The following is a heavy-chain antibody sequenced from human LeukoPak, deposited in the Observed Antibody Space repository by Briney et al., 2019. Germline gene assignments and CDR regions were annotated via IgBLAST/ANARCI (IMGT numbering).Heavy chain of an antibody. CDR3: ARAYSGDAFDI. V-gene: IGHV3-53*01. Sequence: GGSLRLSCAASGFTVSSNYMSWVRQAPGKGLEWVSVIYSGGSTYYADSVKGRFTISRDNSKNTLYLQMNSPRAEDTAVYYCARAYSGDAFDIWGQGTMVTVSS. CDR1: GFTVSSNY. CDR2: IYSGGST. D-gene: IGHD5-12*01. J-gene: IGHJ3*02.